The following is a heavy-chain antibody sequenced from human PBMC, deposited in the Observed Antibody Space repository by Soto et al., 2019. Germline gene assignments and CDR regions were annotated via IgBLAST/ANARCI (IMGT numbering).Heavy chain of an antibody. CDR3: ERHSPPYDNSSVGAFNI. CDR1: GYNFNVYW. Sequence: PGESLKISCQASGYNFNVYWIGWVRQMPGKGLEYMGIIYPGDEDTRYSPSLQGQVAISVDKSISTAYLQWSSLEASDTAMYYCERHSPPYDNSSVGAFNIWGQGTMVTVSS. J-gene: IGHJ3*02. V-gene: IGHV5-51*01. D-gene: IGHD3-22*01. CDR2: IYPGDEDT.